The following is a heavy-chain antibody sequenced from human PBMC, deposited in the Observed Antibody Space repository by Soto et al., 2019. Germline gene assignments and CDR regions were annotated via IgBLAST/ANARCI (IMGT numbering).Heavy chain of an antibody. CDR3: ARAGNYVGNWFAP. V-gene: IGHV1-18*01. CDR1: GYTFTSYG. J-gene: IGHJ5*02. Sequence: QVQLVQSGAEVKKPGASVKVSCKASGYTFTSYGISWVRQAPGQGLEWMGWISAYNGNTNYAQKLQGRVTMTTDTDKSKAYMELRILRYDDTAVYYCARAGNYVGNWFAPWGQGTLVNVSS. CDR2: ISAYNGNT. D-gene: IGHD4-4*01.